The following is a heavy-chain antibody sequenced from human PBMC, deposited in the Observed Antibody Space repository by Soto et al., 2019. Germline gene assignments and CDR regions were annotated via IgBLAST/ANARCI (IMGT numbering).Heavy chain of an antibody. CDR1: GGSVSSGSYY. CDR2: IYYSGST. V-gene: IGHV4-61*01. CDR3: ARGDSSGYYPNYFDY. Sequence: QVQLQESGPGLVKPSETLSLTCTVSGGSVSSGSYYWSWIRQPPGKGLEWIGYIYYSGSTNYNPSLKSRVTISVDTSKNQFSLKLSSVTAVDTAVYYCARGDSSGYYPNYFDYWGQGTLVTVSS. D-gene: IGHD3-22*01. J-gene: IGHJ4*02.